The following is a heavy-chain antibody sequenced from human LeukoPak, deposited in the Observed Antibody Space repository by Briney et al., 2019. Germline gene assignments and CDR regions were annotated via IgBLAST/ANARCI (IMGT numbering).Heavy chain of an antibody. CDR2: INPDTGVT. D-gene: IGHD2-21*02. J-gene: IGHJ5*02. CDR1: EHIXTIYH. CDR3: ALVTSGNWWFDP. V-gene: IGHV1-2*02. Sequence: GASVKVSCKTSEHIXTIYHIHWVRQAPGQGLEWMAWINPDTGVTKYAQDLQGRVTVARDTSLTTTYMELSTLTSDDTAVYYCALVTSGNWWFDPWGPGTLVTVSS.